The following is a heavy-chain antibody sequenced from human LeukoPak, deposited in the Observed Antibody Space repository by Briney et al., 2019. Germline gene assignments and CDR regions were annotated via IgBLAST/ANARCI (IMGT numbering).Heavy chain of an antibody. D-gene: IGHD1-26*01. J-gene: IGHJ4*02. CDR2: ISGSGAST. CDR1: GFTFSTNA. Sequence: GGSLRLSCLTSGFTFSTNAMSWVRQAPGKGLEWISGISGSGASTYYADSVTGRFTISRDNSRNTLYLQMNSLRGDDTAEYYCAKDVGKWESLHFFDYWGQGTLVTVSS. CDR3: AKDVGKWESLHFFDY. V-gene: IGHV3-23*01.